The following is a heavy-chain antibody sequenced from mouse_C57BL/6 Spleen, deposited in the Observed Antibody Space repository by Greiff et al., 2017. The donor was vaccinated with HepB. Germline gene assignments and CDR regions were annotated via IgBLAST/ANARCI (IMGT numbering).Heavy chain of an antibody. Sequence: VQLQQPGAELVKPGASVKMSCKASGYTFTSYWITWVKQRPGQGLEWIGDIYPGSGSTNYNEKFKSKATLTVDTSSSTAYMQLSSLTSEDSAVYYCARKRDYGNYEAWFAYWGQGTLVTVSA. CDR1: GYTFTSYW. V-gene: IGHV1-55*01. CDR3: ARKRDYGNYEAWFAY. CDR2: IYPGSGST. D-gene: IGHD2-1*01. J-gene: IGHJ3*01.